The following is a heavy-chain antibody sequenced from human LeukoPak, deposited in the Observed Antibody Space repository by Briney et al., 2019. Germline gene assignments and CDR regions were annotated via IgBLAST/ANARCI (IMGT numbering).Heavy chain of an antibody. Sequence: SVKVSCKASGYTFTGYYMHWVRQAPGQGLEWMGRIIPILGIANYAQKFQGRVTITADKSTSTAYMELSSLRSEDTAVYYCARGIGFTVTTYGYWGQGTLVTVSS. CDR3: ARGIGFTVTTYGY. J-gene: IGHJ4*02. CDR1: GYTFTGYY. V-gene: IGHV1-69*04. D-gene: IGHD4-4*01. CDR2: IIPILGIA.